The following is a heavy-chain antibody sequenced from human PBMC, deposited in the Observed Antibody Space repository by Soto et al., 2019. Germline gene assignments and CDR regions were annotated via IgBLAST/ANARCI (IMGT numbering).Heavy chain of an antibody. J-gene: IGHJ4*02. V-gene: IGHV4-34*01. CDR1: GGSFSGYY. Sequence: QVQLQQWGAGLLKPSETLSLTCAVYGGSFSGYYWSWIRQPPGKGLEWIGEINHSGSTNYNPSLKRRVTISVDTSKNRFSLKLSSVTAADTAVYYCARGHGPSIAAAGTYDYWGQGTLVTVSS. CDR2: INHSGST. CDR3: ARGHGPSIAAAGTYDY. D-gene: IGHD6-13*01.